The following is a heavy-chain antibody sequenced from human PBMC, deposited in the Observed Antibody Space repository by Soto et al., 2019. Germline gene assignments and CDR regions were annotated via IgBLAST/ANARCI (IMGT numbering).Heavy chain of an antibody. CDR1: GFSFSSYS. Sequence: EVQLVESGGGLVQPGGSLRLPCAASGFSFSSYSMNWVRQAPGKGLEWISYISSRSDVIYYADSLKGRFTVSRDNAKNSLYLQMNSLGDEDSAVYYCARPGQGVLFYYAMDVWGQGTTVTVSS. V-gene: IGHV3-48*02. J-gene: IGHJ6*02. CDR2: ISSRSDVI. D-gene: IGHD3-10*01. CDR3: ARPGQGVLFYYAMDV.